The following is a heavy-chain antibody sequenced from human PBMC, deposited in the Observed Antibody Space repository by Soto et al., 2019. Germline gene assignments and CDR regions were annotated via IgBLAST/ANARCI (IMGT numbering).Heavy chain of an antibody. CDR3: ARESGFGELWKGSDY. D-gene: IGHD3-10*01. J-gene: IGHJ4*02. CDR1: GFTFSSYW. CDR2: IKQDGSEK. Sequence: GGSLRLSCAASGFTFSSYWMSWVRQAPGKGLEWVANIKQDGSEKYYVDSVKGRFTISRDNAKNSLYLQMNSLRAEDTAVYYCARESGFGELWKGSDYWGQETLVTVSS. V-gene: IGHV3-7*01.